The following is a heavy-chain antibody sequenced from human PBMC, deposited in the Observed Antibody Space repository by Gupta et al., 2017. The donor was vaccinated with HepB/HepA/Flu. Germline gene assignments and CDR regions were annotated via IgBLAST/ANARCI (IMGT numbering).Heavy chain of an antibody. CDR2: ISWKSGSI. V-gene: IGHV3-9*03. CDR1: GFTFDDYA. CDR3: AKDISHWESGATGAFDI. J-gene: IGHJ3*02. Sequence: EVQLVESGGGLVQPGRSLRLSCAASGFTFDDYAMQWVRQAPGKGLEWVSGISWKSGSIGYADSVKGRFTISRDNAKNSLYLQMNSLRAEDMALYYCAKDISHWESGATGAFDIWGQGTMVTVSS. D-gene: IGHD1-26*01.